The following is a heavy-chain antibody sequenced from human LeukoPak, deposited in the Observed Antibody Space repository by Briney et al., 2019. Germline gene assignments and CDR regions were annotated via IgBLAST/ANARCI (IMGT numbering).Heavy chain of an antibody. V-gene: IGHV1-18*01. J-gene: IGHJ3*02. Sequence: ASVKVSCKASGYTFTSYGISWVRQAPGQGLEWMGWISAYNGNTNYAQKLQGRVTMTTDTSTSTAYMELRSLRSDDTAVYYCARDRAPITGTTYPWVHDAFDIWGQGTMVTVSS. D-gene: IGHD1-7*01. CDR1: GYTFTSYG. CDR3: ARDRAPITGTTYPWVHDAFDI. CDR2: ISAYNGNT.